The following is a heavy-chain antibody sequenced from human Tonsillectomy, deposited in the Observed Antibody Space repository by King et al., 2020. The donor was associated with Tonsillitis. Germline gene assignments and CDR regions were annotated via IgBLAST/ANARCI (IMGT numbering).Heavy chain of an antibody. CDR1: GYTFTGYY. J-gene: IGHJ6*02. CDR2: INPNTGGT. V-gene: IGHV1-2*02. D-gene: IGHD4-17*01. CDR3: ARDGDYGDYEGDYYYYYGMDV. Sequence: QLVQSGAEVKKPVASVKVSCKASGYTFTGYYMHWVRQAPGQGLEWMGWINPNTGGTNYAQKFQGRVTMTRDTSISTAYMELSRLRSDDTAVYYCARDGDYGDYEGDYYYYYGMDVWGQGTTVTVSS.